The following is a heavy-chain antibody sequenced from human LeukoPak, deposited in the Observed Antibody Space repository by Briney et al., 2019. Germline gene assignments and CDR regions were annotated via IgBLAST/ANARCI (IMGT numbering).Heavy chain of an antibody. Sequence: SETLSLTCTVSGGSISNSSYYWGWIRQPPGKGLEWIGSIYYSGSTYYNPSLKSRVSISVDRSKNQFSLRLSSVTAADTAVYYCAKMGPAAAGIIDWGQGTLGTVSS. CDR1: GGSISNSSYY. J-gene: IGHJ4*02. CDR2: IYYSGST. CDR3: AKMGPAAAGIID. V-gene: IGHV4-39*07. D-gene: IGHD6-13*01.